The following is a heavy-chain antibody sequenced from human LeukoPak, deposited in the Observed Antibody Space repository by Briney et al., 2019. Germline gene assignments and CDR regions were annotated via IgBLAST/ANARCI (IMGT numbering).Heavy chain of an antibody. CDR1: GGSISSGSYY. V-gene: IGHV4-61*02. J-gene: IGHJ4*02. CDR3: ARDGPSGSFDY. Sequence: SETLSLTCTVSGGSISSGSYYWSWIRQPAGKGLGWIGRIYTSGSTNYNPSLKSRVTISVDTSKNQFSLKLSSVTAADTAVYYCARDGPSGSFDYWGQGTLVTVSS. D-gene: IGHD3-10*01. CDR2: IYTSGST.